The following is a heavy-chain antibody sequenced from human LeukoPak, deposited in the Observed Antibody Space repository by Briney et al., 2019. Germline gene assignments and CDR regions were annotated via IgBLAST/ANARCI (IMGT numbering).Heavy chain of an antibody. CDR1: GFTFSSYA. J-gene: IGHJ4*02. CDR3: AKGVGGLTLYYFDY. V-gene: IGHV3-9*01. Sequence: GGSLRLSCAASGFTFSSYAMSWVRQAPGKGLEWVSGISWNSGSIGYADSVKGRFTISRDNAKNSLYLQMNSLRAEDTALYYCAKGVGGLTLYYFDYWGQGTLVTVSS. D-gene: IGHD3-10*01. CDR2: ISWNSGSI.